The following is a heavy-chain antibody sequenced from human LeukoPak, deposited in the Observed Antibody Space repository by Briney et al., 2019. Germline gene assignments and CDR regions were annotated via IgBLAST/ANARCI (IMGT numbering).Heavy chain of an antibody. D-gene: IGHD4-11*01. CDR3: ARDPITVTTGGRYYYYGMDV. CDR2: SIPIFGTA. CDR1: GGTFSSYA. J-gene: IGHJ6*04. Sequence: GSSVKVSCKASGGTFSSYAISWVRQAPGQGLEWRGGSIPIFGTANHAQKFQGRVTITADESTSTAYMELSSLRSEDTAVYYCARDPITVTTGGRYYYYGMDVWGKGTTVTVSS. V-gene: IGHV1-69*01.